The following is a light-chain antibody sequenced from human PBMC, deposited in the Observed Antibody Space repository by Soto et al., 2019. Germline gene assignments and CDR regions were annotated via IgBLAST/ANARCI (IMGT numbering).Light chain of an antibody. CDR1: SSDVGAYDY. CDR3: SSFTTSKTWV. J-gene: IGLJ3*02. Sequence: QSVLTQPASVSGSPGQSITISCTGSSSDVGAYDYVSWYQQHPGKAPKFMLYEVTNRPSGVSDRFSGSKSGNTASLTISGLQAEDEADYYCSSFTTSKTWVFGGGTKLTVL. CDR2: EVT. V-gene: IGLV2-14*01.